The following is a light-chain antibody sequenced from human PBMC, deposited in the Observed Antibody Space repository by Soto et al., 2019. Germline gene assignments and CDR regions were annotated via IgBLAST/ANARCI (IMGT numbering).Light chain of an antibody. V-gene: IGLV6-57*04. CDR1: SGSIGSSF. Sequence: NFMLTQPHSVAESPGKTVTISCTRSSGSIGSSFVQWYQQRPGSAPLSLIYEDSQRPSGVPDRFSGSIDRSSNSASLTISGLQADDEADYYCQSYARTVVVFGGGTKLPVL. CDR2: EDS. CDR3: QSYARTVVV. J-gene: IGLJ2*01.